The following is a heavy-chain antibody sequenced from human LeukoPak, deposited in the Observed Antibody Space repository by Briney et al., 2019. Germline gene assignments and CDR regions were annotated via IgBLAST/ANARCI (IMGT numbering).Heavy chain of an antibody. J-gene: IGHJ4*02. V-gene: IGHV3-11*04. CDR3: ARAGGLVRDFDY. CDR1: GFTVSNSY. D-gene: IGHD6-19*01. Sequence: GGSLRLSCAASGFTVSNSYMSWVRQAPGKGLEWVSYISSSGSTIYYADSVKGRFTISRDNAKNSLYLQMNSLRAEDTAVYYCARAGGLVRDFDYWGQGTLVTVSS. CDR2: ISSSGSTI.